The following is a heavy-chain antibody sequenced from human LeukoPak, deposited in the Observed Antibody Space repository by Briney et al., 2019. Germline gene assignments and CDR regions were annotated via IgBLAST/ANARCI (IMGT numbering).Heavy chain of an antibody. CDR2: IFPILGIE. CDR1: RGTLSSYV. Sequence: ASVNVSRKYSRGTLSSYVISWVRPAPGQGREWMGRIFPILGIENDAQKMQCRVTITADKSTSTDYMKLSSLRSEDTAVYYCAREPRPVDYGGNSGMNWFDPWGQGTLVTVSS. J-gene: IGHJ5*02. D-gene: IGHD4-23*01. CDR3: AREPRPVDYGGNSGMNWFDP. V-gene: IGHV1-69*04.